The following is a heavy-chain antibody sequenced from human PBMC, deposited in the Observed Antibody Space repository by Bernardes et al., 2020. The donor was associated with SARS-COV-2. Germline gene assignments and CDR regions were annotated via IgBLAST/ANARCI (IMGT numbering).Heavy chain of an antibody. CDR2: INHSGST. Sequence: LSLTCSVYGGSFRAYYWSWVRQPPVKGLEWIGEINHSGSTNYNPSLKSRVTISVATSKNQCSLKLTSVTAADTALYYCARVPPPMGSIAARLIRSMSVFDIWRQGTMATVSA. D-gene: IGHD6-6*01. J-gene: IGHJ3*02. V-gene: IGHV4-34*01. CDR1: GGSFRAYY. CDR3: ARVPPPMGSIAARLIRSMSVFDI.